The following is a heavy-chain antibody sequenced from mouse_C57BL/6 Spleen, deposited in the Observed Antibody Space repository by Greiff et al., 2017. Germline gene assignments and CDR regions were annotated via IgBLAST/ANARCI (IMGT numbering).Heavy chain of an antibody. CDR2: IYPSDSET. CDR3: ARTYDYDGYFEV. J-gene: IGHJ1*03. CDR1: GYTFTSYW. V-gene: IGHV1-61*01. D-gene: IGHD2-4*01. Sequence: QVQLQQPGAELVRPGSSVKLSCKASGYTFTSYWMAWVKQRPGQGLEWIGNIYPSDSETHYHQKFKDKATLTVDKSSSTADMQLSSLTSEDSAVYYCARTYDYDGYFEVRGTGTTVTVAS.